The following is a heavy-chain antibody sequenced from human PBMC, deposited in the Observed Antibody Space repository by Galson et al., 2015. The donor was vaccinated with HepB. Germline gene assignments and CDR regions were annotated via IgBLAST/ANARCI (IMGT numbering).Heavy chain of an antibody. CDR2: HSPGGAK. CDR1: GFSFISHS. D-gene: IGHD6-25*01. CDR3: ARNPASYDYYNMDV. V-gene: IGHV3-48*01. Sequence: SLRLSCAASGFSFISHSMNWVRHSPGKGLEWLAYHSPGGAKYYADPARGRFPISRDNAKKAMYLHMSSLRVEDTGIYYCARNPASYDYYNMDVWGQGTTVTVSS. J-gene: IGHJ6*02.